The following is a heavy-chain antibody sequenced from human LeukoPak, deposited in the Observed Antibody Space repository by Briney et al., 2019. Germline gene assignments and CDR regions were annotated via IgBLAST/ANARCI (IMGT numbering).Heavy chain of an antibody. V-gene: IGHV3-11*04. CDR3: AREDYDSSGYYSY. Sequence: GGSLRLSCAASGFTFSDYYMSWIRQAPGKGLEGVSYISSSGSTIYYADSVKGRFTISRDNAKNSLYLQMHSLRAEDTAVYYCAREDYDSSGYYSYWGQGTLVTVSS. J-gene: IGHJ4*02. D-gene: IGHD3-22*01. CDR2: ISSSGSTI. CDR1: GFTFSDYY.